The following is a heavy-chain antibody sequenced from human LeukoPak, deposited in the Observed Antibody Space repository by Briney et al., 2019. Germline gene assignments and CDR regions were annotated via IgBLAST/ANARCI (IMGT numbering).Heavy chain of an antibody. Sequence: SGTLSLTCAVSGGSISSSNWWSWVRQPPGKGLEWIGEIHHSGSTNYNTSPKSRVTISVDKSKNQFSLKLSSVTAADTAVYYCAELGITMIGGVWGKGTTVTISS. D-gene: IGHD3-10*02. J-gene: IGHJ6*04. CDR2: IHHSGST. CDR1: GGSISSSNW. V-gene: IGHV4-4*02. CDR3: AELGITMIGGV.